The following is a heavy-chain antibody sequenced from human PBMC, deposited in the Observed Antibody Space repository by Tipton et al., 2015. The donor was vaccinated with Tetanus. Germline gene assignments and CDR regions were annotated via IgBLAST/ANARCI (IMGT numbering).Heavy chain of an antibody. J-gene: IGHJ4*02. Sequence: LRLSCAVSGGSISSGGYSWTWIRQPPGKGLQWIGYMYYSGTTHYNPSLKSRVTISIDRSKNQLSLKLTSVTAADTAVYYCVRGRGLGAFSYGFEYWGQGALVAVAS. CDR1: GGSISSGGYS. D-gene: IGHD5-18*01. CDR3: VRGRGLGAFSYGFEY. CDR2: MYYSGTT. V-gene: IGHV4-30-2*01.